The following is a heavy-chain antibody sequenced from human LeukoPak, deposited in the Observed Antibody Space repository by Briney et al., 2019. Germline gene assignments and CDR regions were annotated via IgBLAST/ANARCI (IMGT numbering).Heavy chain of an antibody. V-gene: IGHV3-23*01. Sequence: GGSLRLSCAASGFXFSSYAISWVRQAPGKGLEWVSSLTGSGKTTYYAESVKGRFTISRDNSKNTLYLQMNSLRAEDTAIYYCAKEEALSINSPVDYWGQGTLVTVSS. CDR2: LTGSGKTT. D-gene: IGHD1-1*01. CDR1: GFXFSSYA. CDR3: AKEEALSINSPVDY. J-gene: IGHJ4*02.